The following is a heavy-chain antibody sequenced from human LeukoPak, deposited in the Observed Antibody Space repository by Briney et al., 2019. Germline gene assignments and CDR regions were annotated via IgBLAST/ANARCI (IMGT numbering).Heavy chain of an antibody. CDR1: GGSISSSSYY. J-gene: IGHJ4*02. V-gene: IGHV4-39*01. CDR3: ARTYSSSPIDY. D-gene: IGHD6-6*01. CDR2: IYYSGST. Sequence: SETLSLTCTVSGGSISSSSYYWGWIRQPPGKGLEWIGSIYYSGSTYYNPSLKSRVTISVDTSKNQCSLKLSSVTAADTAVYYCARTYSSSPIDYWGQGTLVTVSS.